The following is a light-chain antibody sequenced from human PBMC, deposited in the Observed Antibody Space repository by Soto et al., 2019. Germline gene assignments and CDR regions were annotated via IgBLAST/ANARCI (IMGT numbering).Light chain of an antibody. V-gene: IGKV4-1*01. J-gene: IGKJ1*01. CDR2: WAS. CDR3: QQYFNTPWT. Sequence: DIIMTQSPESLAVSLGERATINCKSSQSLLYRSKNKDYLAWYQQKPGQPPRLLIYWASTRESGVSDRFSGSGSGTYFTLTVTSMQAEDVAVYYCQQYFNTPWTFGQGTKVEIK. CDR1: QSLLYRSKNKDY.